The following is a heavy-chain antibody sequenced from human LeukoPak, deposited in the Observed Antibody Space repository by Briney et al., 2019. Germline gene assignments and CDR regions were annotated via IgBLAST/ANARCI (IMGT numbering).Heavy chain of an antibody. CDR2: ISGSGGST. V-gene: IGHV3-23*01. Sequence: PGGSLRLSCEVSGFTFSSYSMNWVRQAPGKGLEWVSAISGSGGSTYYADSVKGRFTISRDNSKNTLYLQMNSLRAEDTAVYYCAKEKERIQLWSPYYFDYWGQGTLVTVSS. J-gene: IGHJ4*02. D-gene: IGHD5-18*01. CDR1: GFTFSSYS. CDR3: AKEKERIQLWSPYYFDY.